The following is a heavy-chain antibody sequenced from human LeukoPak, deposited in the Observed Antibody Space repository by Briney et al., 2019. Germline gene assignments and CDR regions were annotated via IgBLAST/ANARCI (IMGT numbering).Heavy chain of an antibody. J-gene: IGHJ5*02. CDR1: GFTFNSYA. Sequence: GGSLRLSCAASGFTFNSYAMSWVPQAPRKGLECVSTISGSGGTTYYADSVRGRFTISRDKSKNTLHLQMNSLRAEDTAIYYCAKSYTSSWYVGFDPWGQGTLVTVSS. V-gene: IGHV3-23*01. D-gene: IGHD6-13*01. CDR3: AKSYTSSWYVGFDP. CDR2: ISGSGGTT.